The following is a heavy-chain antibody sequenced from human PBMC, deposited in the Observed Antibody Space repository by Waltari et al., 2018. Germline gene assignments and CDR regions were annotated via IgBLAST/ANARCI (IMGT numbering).Heavy chain of an antibody. CDR3: ATRYRYCSSTSCWGFDY. J-gene: IGHJ4*02. CDR2: FDPEDGET. Sequence: QVQLVQSGAEVKKPGASVKVSCKVSGYTLTELSMHWVRQAPGKGLEWMGGFDPEDGETIYAQKCQGRVTMTEETSTDTAYMELSSLRSEDTAVYYCATRYRYCSSTSCWGFDYWGQGTLVTVSS. D-gene: IGHD2-2*01. CDR1: GYTLTELS. V-gene: IGHV1-24*01.